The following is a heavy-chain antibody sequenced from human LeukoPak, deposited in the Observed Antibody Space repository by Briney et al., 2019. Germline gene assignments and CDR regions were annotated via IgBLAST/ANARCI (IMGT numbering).Heavy chain of an antibody. V-gene: IGHV3-23*01. CDR2: ISGSDGST. D-gene: IGHD5-18*01. J-gene: IGHJ6*02. CDR3: AKMDTAMVSRYDYYYCMDV. CDR1: GFTFSSYA. Sequence: GGSLSLSCAASGFTFSSYAMSWVRQAPGKGREWVSAISGSDGSTYYADSVKGRFTISRDTSKNTLYLQMNSLRAEDTDDYYCAKMDTAMVSRYDYYYCMDVWGQGTMVTVSS.